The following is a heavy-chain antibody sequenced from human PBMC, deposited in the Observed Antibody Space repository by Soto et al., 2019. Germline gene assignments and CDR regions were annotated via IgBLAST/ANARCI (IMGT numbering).Heavy chain of an antibody. CDR3: ARLNHYHHKPRDD. D-gene: IGHD3-22*01. J-gene: IGHJ1*01. V-gene: IGHV5-10-1*01. CDR2: IDPSNSYT. CDR1: GYSLTGYG. Sequence: GESLKISCKASGYSLTGYGFGWGRRIPGKGREWMGRIDPSNSYTNSSPSFRGHVTISADKSIGTAYLQWSSLKASDTAMYFCARLNHYHHKPRDDWGQGTLVPVSS.